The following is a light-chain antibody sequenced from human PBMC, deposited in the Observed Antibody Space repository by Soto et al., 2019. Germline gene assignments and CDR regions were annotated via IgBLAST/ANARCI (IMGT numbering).Light chain of an antibody. J-gene: IGLJ2*01. CDR1: SNKVGGYNY. Sequence: QSALTQPRSVSGSPGQSVTISCTGASNKVGGYNYVSWYQHHPGKVPQLIIYDVTKRPSGVPDRFSGSKSGNTASLTISGLQVEDEADYYCCSYAGTYTWIFGGGTKLTVL. CDR2: DVT. V-gene: IGLV2-11*01. CDR3: CSYAGTYTWI.